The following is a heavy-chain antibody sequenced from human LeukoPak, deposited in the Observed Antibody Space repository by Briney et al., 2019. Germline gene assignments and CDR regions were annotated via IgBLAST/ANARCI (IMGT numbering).Heavy chain of an antibody. D-gene: IGHD4-23*01. CDR1: GFTFTNFW. Sequence: GSLRLSCLASGFTFTNFWKSRVRQASREGLEWVANIKQDGSKKEYVDSVKGRFTISRDNAKNSLYLQMNSLRDEDTAVYYCAREGAGGFDYWGQGTLVTVSS. J-gene: IGHJ4*02. CDR3: AREGAGGFDY. CDR2: IKQDGSKK. V-gene: IGHV3-7*01.